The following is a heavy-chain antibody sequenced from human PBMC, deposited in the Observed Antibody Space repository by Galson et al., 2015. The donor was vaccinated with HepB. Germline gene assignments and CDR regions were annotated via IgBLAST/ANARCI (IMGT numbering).Heavy chain of an antibody. CDR1: GGSISSGSYY. CDR2: IYTSGST. D-gene: IGHD3-10*01. CDR3: AREGWFGESMYNWFDP. J-gene: IGHJ5*02. V-gene: IGHV4-61*02. Sequence: TLSLTCTVSGGSISSGSYYWSWIRQPAGKGLEWIGRIYTSGSTNYNPSLKSRVTMSVDTSKNQFSLKLSSVTAADTAVYYCAREGWFGESMYNWFDPWGQGTLVTVSS.